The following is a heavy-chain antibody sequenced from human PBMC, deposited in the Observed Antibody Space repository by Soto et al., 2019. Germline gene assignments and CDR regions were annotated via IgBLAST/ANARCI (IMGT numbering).Heavy chain of an antibody. D-gene: IGHD3-3*01. CDR1: GFTFSSYS. CDR2: ISSSSSYI. CDR3: ARGPGDYDFWSGPGQDYYYYDMDV. Sequence: PGGSLRLSCAASGFTFSSYSMNWVRQAPGKGLEWVSSISSSSSYIYYADSVKGRFSISRDNAKNSLYLQMNSLRAEDTAVYYCARGPGDYDFWSGPGQDYYYYDMDVWGKGTTVTVSS. V-gene: IGHV3-21*01. J-gene: IGHJ6*03.